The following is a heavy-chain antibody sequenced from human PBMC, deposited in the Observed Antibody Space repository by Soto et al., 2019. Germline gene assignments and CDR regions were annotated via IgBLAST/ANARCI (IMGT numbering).Heavy chain of an antibody. CDR1: GGTFSSYA. CDR3: ARPLSSDYISTPLYGMDV. V-gene: IGHV1-69*01. Sequence: QVQLVQSGAEVKKPGSSVKVSCKASGGTFSSYAISWVRQAPGQGLEWMGGIIPIFGTANYAQKFQGRVTITADESTSTAYMELSSLRSEDTAVYYCARPLSSDYISTPLYGMDVWGQGTTVTVSS. J-gene: IGHJ6*02. D-gene: IGHD4-17*01. CDR2: IIPIFGTA.